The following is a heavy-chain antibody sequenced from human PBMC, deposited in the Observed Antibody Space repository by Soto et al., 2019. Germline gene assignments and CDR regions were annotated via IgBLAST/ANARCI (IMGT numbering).Heavy chain of an antibody. CDR2: ISGSGGST. CDR3: AKDNGHRRWAFDI. J-gene: IGHJ3*02. D-gene: IGHD2-8*01. V-gene: IGHV3-23*01. CDR1: GFTFSSYA. Sequence: EVQLLESGGGLVQPGGSLRLSCAASGFTFSSYARSWVRQAPGKGLEWVSAISGSGGSTYYADSVKGRFTISRDNSKNTLYLQMNSLRAEDTAVYYCAKDNGHRRWAFDIWGQGTMVTVSS.